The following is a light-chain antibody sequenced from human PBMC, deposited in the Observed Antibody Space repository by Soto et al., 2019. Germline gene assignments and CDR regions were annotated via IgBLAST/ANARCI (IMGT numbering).Light chain of an antibody. CDR3: CSYAGSSIYVV. Sequence: QSVLAQPASVSGYPGQSITISCTGSSRDVGRYNLVSWYQQYPGKAPKLMIYEDTQRPSGVSNRFSGSKSGNTASLTISGLQADDEADYYCCSYAGSSIYVVFGGVTKVTVL. V-gene: IGLV2-23*01. J-gene: IGLJ2*01. CDR1: SRDVGRYNL. CDR2: EDT.